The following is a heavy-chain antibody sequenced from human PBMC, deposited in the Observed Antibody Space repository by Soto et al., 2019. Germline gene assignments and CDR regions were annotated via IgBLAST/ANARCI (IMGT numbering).Heavy chain of an antibody. CDR1: GSRFSNYV. Sequence: SVKVSCKVSGSRFSNYVISWVRQAPGHGLEWLGRVIPIFNSTKYAQNFQGRVTITADKSTSTASLELSSLRSDDTAVYFCAREGRGKKAGYNGLVSLGYWGQGTLVTVSS. CDR2: VIPIFNST. D-gene: IGHD2-2*02. J-gene: IGHJ4*02. CDR3: AREGRGKKAGYNGLVSLGY. V-gene: IGHV1-69*06.